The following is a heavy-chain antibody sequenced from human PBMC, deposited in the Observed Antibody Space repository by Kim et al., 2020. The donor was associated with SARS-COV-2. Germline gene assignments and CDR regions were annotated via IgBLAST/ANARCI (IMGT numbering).Heavy chain of an antibody. Sequence: AQGFPGRFVFSLDTSVSTAYLQISSLKAEDTAVYYCARTNYDSFYYMDVWGKGTTVTVSS. CDR3: ARTNYDSFYYMDV. V-gene: IGHV7-4-1*02. J-gene: IGHJ6*03.